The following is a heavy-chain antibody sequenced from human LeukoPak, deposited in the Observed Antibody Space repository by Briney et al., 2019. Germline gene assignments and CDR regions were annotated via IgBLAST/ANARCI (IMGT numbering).Heavy chain of an antibody. CDR3: ARRESSSSWYDDY. Sequence: GESLQISCKGSGYSFTSYWISWVRQMPGKGLELMGRIDPSDSYTNYSPSFQGHVTISADKSISTAYLQWSSLKASDTAMYYCARRESSSSWYDDYWGQGTLVTVSS. CDR2: IDPSDSYT. J-gene: IGHJ4*02. D-gene: IGHD6-13*01. V-gene: IGHV5-10-1*01. CDR1: GYSFTSYW.